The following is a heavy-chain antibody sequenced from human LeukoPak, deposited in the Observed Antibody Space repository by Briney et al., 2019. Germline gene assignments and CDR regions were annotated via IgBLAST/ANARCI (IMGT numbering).Heavy chain of an antibody. D-gene: IGHD3-22*01. CDR2: ISAYNGNT. CDR1: GYTFTSYG. CDR3: AREGEGYYDSSGYRPYYFDY. Sequence: ASLKVSCKASGYTFTSYGISWVRQAPGQGLEWMGWISAYNGNTNYAQKLQGRVTMTTDTSTSTAYMELRSLRSDDTAVYYCAREGEGYYDSSGYRPYYFDYWGQGTLVTVSS. V-gene: IGHV1-18*01. J-gene: IGHJ4*02.